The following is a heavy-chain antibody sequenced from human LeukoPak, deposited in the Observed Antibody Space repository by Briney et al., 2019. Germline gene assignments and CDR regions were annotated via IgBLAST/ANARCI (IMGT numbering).Heavy chain of an antibody. CDR1: GFNLSNYG. CDR2: ISRGSIHI. V-gene: IGHV3-21*01. CDR3: ARVPDFWSGYYVDH. D-gene: IGHD3-3*01. J-gene: IGHJ4*02. Sequence: EGSLRLSCVVSGFNLSNYGMNWVRQAPGKGLEWVSSISRGSIHIYYGDSVKGRFTISRDNAKNSLYLQMNSLRAEDTAVYYCARVPDFWSGYYVDHWGQGTLVTVSS.